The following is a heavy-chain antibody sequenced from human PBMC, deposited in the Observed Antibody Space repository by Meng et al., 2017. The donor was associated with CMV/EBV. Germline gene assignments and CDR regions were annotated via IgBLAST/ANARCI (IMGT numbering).Heavy chain of an antibody. V-gene: IGHV3-30*02. J-gene: IGHJ6*02. CDR3: AKETVDVDSGMDV. Sequence: GESLKISCAASGFTFSSYGMHWVRQAPGKGLGWVAFIRYDGSVEYHADSVKGRFTISRDKGKSTLFLQMNSLRPEDTAVYYCAKETVDVDSGMDVWGQGATVTVSS. CDR1: GFTFSSYG. D-gene: IGHD5-12*01. CDR2: IRYDGSVE.